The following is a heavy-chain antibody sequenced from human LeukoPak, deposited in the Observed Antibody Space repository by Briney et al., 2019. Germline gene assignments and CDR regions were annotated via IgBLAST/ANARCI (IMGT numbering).Heavy chain of an antibody. Sequence: GRSLRLSCAASGFTFSSYGMHWVRQAPGKGLEWVAVISYDGSNKYYADSVKGRFTISRDNSKNTLYLQMNSLRAEDTAAYYCAKDPFSLQWLPHGYDYWGQGTLVAVTS. J-gene: IGHJ4*02. CDR2: ISYDGSNK. CDR3: AKDPFSLQWLPHGYDY. D-gene: IGHD6-19*01. V-gene: IGHV3-30*18. CDR1: GFTFSSYG.